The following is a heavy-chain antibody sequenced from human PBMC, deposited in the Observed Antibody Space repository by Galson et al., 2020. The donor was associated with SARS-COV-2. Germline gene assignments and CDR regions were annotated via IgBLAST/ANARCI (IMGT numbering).Heavy chain of an antibody. J-gene: IGHJ4*02. CDR1: GYTVTENI. V-gene: IGHV1-18*04. CDR2: ISIYSGET. Sequence: GESLKISCKASGYTVTENILSWVRQAPGEGLEWMGWISIYSGETDSAQKFQGRVTMTRDTSTSTVYMELRSLRSDDTAIYYCVRDGNYYDRSGYYQGGALDYWGQGTLVTVSS. D-gene: IGHD3-22*01. CDR3: VRDGNYYDRSGYYQGGALDY.